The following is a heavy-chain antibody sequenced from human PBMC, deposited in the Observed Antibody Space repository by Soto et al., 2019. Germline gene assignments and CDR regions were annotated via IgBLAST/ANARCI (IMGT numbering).Heavy chain of an antibody. Sequence: EVQLVESGGDFEQPGGSLRLSCAASGFTFSSYGMNWVRQVPVKGLEWVSHISSDGTTYYADSVKGRFTISRDNAKNSLYLQMNSLIVEDTAVYYCARAPGYGDIDYWGRGTLVTVSS. CDR3: ARAPGYGDIDY. CDR1: GFTFSSYG. V-gene: IGHV3-48*01. J-gene: IGHJ4*02. D-gene: IGHD3-10*01. CDR2: ISSDGTT.